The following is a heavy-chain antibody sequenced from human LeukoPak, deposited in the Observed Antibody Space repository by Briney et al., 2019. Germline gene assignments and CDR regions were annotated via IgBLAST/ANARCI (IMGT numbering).Heavy chain of an antibody. Sequence: TGGSLRRSCAASGFSLSSYYMYWVRQAPEKGLVWVSRIKTDGSSTGYADSVKGRFTISRDNAKNTLYLQMNSLRVEDTAVYYCVAYNWNYPDYWGQGTLVTVSP. CDR3: VAYNWNYPDY. CDR1: GFSLSSYY. CDR2: IKTDGSST. J-gene: IGHJ4*02. V-gene: IGHV3-74*01. D-gene: IGHD1-20*01.